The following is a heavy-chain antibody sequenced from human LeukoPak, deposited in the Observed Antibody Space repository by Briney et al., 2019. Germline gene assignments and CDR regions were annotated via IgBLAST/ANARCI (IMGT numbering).Heavy chain of an antibody. CDR1: GFTVSSNY. Sequence: GGSLRLSCAASGFTVSSNYMSWVRQAPGKGLEWVSVIYSGGSTYYADSVKGRFTISRDNSKNTLYLQMNSLRAEDTAVYYCASSDSSYYYDSKVDYWGQGTLVTVSS. J-gene: IGHJ4*02. D-gene: IGHD3-22*01. V-gene: IGHV3-53*01. CDR2: IYSGGST. CDR3: ASSDSSYYYDSKVDY.